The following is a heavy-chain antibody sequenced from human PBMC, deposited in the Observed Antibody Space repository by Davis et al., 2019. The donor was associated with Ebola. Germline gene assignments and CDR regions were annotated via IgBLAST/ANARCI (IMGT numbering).Heavy chain of an antibody. CDR2: IYYSGST. V-gene: IGHV4-31*03. J-gene: IGHJ6*02. CDR3: AGVASYYFYGMDV. CDR1: GGSISSGGYY. Sequence: MPSETLSLTCTVSGGSISSGGYYWSWIRQHPGKGLEWIGYIYYSGSTYYNPSLKSRVTISVDTSKNQFSLKLSSVTAADTAVYYCAGVASYYFYGMDVWGQRTTVTVSS.